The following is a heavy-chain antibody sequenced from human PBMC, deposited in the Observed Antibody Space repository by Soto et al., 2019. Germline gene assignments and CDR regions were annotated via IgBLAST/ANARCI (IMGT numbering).Heavy chain of an antibody. CDR3: STALRRDSALGAY. J-gene: IGHJ4*02. Sequence: EVRLVESGGGLVKPGGSLRLSCTASGFPFIDAWMSWVRQAPGKGLQWIGRIRSNADGGTADLTAPVRDRFTISRDDSKTTLYLQMNSLKIDDTAVYFCSTALRRDSALGAYWGLGTLVSVSS. D-gene: IGHD3-16*01. CDR1: GFPFIDAW. CDR2: IRSNADGGTA. V-gene: IGHV3-15*01.